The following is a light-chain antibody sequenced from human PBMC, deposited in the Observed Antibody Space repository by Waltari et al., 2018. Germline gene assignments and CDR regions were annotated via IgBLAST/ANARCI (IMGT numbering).Light chain of an antibody. CDR1: QGVGSY. Sequence: AIRITQSPSSLSASTGDRVTISCRASQGVGSYLAWYQQKPGRAPNLLIYAASTLQSGVPSRFSGGGSGTDFTLTITCLQSEDVAVYSCQQYYDSPLTFGGGTKVEIK. V-gene: IGKV1-8*01. J-gene: IGKJ4*01. CDR3: QQYYDSPLT. CDR2: AAS.